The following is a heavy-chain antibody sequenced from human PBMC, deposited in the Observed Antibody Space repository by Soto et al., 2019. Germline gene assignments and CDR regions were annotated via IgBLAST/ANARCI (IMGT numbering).Heavy chain of an antibody. D-gene: IGHD5-18*01. J-gene: IGHJ4*02. Sequence: QLQLQESGPGLVKPSETLSLTCTVSGGSISSSSYYWGWIRQPPGKGLEWIGSMFYSVNTYYNPSLKSRVTILAGTSKNQFSLKLSSVTAADTAVYYCARLRDTAVDYWGQGTLVTVSS. V-gene: IGHV4-39*01. CDR1: GGSISSSSYY. CDR3: ARLRDTAVDY. CDR2: MFYSVNT.